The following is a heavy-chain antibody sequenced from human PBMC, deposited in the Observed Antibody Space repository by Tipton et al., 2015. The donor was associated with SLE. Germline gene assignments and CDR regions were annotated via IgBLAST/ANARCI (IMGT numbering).Heavy chain of an antibody. CDR1: GFTFDDYA. V-gene: IGHV3-43D*03. CDR2: ISWDGGST. CDR3: ARDGPPYIVANDAFDI. Sequence: SLRLSCAASGFTFDDYAMHWVRQAPGKGLEWVSLISWDGGSTYYADSVKGRFTISRDNSKNSLYLQMNSLRAEDTAVYYCARDGPPYIVANDAFDIWGQGTMVTVSS. J-gene: IGHJ3*02. D-gene: IGHD6-25*01.